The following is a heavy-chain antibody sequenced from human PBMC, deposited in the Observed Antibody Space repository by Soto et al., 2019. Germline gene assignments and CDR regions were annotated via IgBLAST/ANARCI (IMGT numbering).Heavy chain of an antibody. CDR3: AKDRPAAGSQWLVPI. CDR1: RFTYSTRA. D-gene: IGHD6-19*01. J-gene: IGHJ4*02. CDR2: SSEGGGST. Sequence: PCVTLRLSCAPARFTYSTRAMSWVRHAPGMGLQCVAASSEGGGSTYYADSVRGRVTVSRDHAKNTLYLQLNSLGDEDPAVYYCAKDRPAAGSQWLVPIWGRGTLVTVS. V-gene: IGHV3-23*01.